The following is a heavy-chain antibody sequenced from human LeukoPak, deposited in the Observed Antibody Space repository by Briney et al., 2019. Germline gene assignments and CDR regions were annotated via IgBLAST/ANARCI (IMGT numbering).Heavy chain of an antibody. CDR2: INHSGST. V-gene: IGHV4-34*01. CDR1: GGSFSGYY. Sequence: ASETLSHTCAVYGGSFSGYYWSWIRQPPGKGLEWIGEINHSGSTNYNPSLKSRVTISVDTSKNQFSLKLSSVTAADTAVYYCARGGYSLAARPYYFDYWGQGTLVTVSS. D-gene: IGHD6-6*01. CDR3: ARGGYSLAARPYYFDY. J-gene: IGHJ4*02.